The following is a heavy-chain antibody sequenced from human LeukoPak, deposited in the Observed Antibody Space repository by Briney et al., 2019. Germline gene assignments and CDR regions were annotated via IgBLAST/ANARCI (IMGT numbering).Heavy chain of an antibody. V-gene: IGHV1-3*01. CDR3: AKNSHGYSSGWLQFNFDY. CDR1: GYTFTSYA. D-gene: IGHD6-19*01. Sequence: ASVKVSCKASGYTFTSYAMHWVRQAPGQRLEWMGWINAGNGNTKYSQKFQGRVTMTTDTSTSTAYMELRSLRSDDTAVYYCAKNSHGYSSGWLQFNFDYWGQGTLVTVSS. CDR2: INAGNGNT. J-gene: IGHJ4*02.